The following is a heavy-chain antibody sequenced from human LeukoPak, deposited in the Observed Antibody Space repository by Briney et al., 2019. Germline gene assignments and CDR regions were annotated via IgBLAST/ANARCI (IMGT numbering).Heavy chain of an antibody. J-gene: IGHJ6*02. D-gene: IGHD2-2*01. CDR3: ARDRGYCSSTSCYAPDYYYYGMDV. CDR2: IYYSGST. CDR1: GGSISSYY. Sequence: SETLSLTCTVSGGSISSYYWSWIRQPPGKGLEWIGYIYYSGSTNYNPSLKSRVTISVDTSKNQFSLKLSSVTAADTAVYYCARDRGYCSSTSCYAPDYYYYGMDVWGQGTTVTVSS. V-gene: IGHV4-59*01.